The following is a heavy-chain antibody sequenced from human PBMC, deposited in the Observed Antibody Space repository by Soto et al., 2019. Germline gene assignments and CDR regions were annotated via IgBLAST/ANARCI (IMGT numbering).Heavy chain of an antibody. CDR2: INWNSDTI. CDR1: GFTFDDYA. J-gene: IGHJ4*02. D-gene: IGHD3-22*01. Sequence: HPGGSLRLSCAASGFTFDDYAMHWVRQAPGKGPEWVSGINWNSDTIGYADSVKGRFTVSRDNAKGSLLLQMSSLRAEDTAVYFCAMSNSNDLYYHFESWGQGTPVTVSS. CDR3: AMSNSNDLYYHFES. V-gene: IGHV3-9*01.